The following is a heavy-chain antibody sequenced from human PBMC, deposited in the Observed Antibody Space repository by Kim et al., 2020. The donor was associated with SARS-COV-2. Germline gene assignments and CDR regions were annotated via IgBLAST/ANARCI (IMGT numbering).Heavy chain of an antibody. CDR3: ARDQAGTGDYYYGMDV. Sequence: SVKSRITINPATSKNQFSLQLNSVTPEDTAVYYCARDQAGTGDYYYGMDVWGQGTTVTVSS. J-gene: IGHJ6*02. D-gene: IGHD3-10*01. V-gene: IGHV6-1*01.